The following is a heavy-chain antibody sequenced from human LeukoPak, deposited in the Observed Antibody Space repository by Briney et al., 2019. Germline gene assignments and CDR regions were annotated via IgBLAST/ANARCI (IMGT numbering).Heavy chain of an antibody. Sequence: GASVKVSCKASGYTFTSYYMHWVRQAPGKGLEWMGGFDPEDGETIYAQKFQGRVTMTEDTSTDTAYMELSSLRSEDTAVYYCATAYGGNAQGDYWGQGTLVTVSS. CDR3: ATAYGGNAQGDY. CDR2: FDPEDGET. J-gene: IGHJ4*02. V-gene: IGHV1-24*01. D-gene: IGHD4-17*01. CDR1: GYTFTSYY.